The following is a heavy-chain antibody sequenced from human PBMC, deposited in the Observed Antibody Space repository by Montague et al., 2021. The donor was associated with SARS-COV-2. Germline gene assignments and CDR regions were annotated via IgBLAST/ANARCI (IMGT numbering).Heavy chain of an antibody. Sequence: SETLFLTCTVSGGSINTYYWSWIRQPPGKGLEWIGYIYYSGSTNYNPSFKSRVSMSRDSSRNQFSLRLTSVTAADSGIYYCARASLPDQFLIRGKSLDSWRPGTPVTVSS. CDR2: IYYSGST. D-gene: IGHD1-14*01. V-gene: IGHV4-59*12. CDR1: GGSINTYY. J-gene: IGHJ4*02. CDR3: ARASLPDQFLIRGKSLDS.